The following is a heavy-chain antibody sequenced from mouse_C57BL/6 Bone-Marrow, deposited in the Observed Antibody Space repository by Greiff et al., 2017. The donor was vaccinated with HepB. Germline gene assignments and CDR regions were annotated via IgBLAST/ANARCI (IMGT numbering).Heavy chain of an antibody. CDR3: ARTITTVVATRFAY. CDR2: IWSGGST. D-gene: IGHD1-1*01. CDR1: GFSLTSYG. J-gene: IGHJ3*01. Sequence: VQLVESGPGLVQPSQSLSITCTVSGFSLTSYGVHWVRQSPGKGLEWLGVIWSGGSTDYNAAFISRLSISKDNSKSQVFFKMNSLQADDTAIYYCARTITTVVATRFAYWGQGTLVTVSA. V-gene: IGHV2-2*01.